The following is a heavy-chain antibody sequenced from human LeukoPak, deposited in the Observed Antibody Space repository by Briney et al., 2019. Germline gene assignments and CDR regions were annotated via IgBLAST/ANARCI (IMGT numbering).Heavy chain of an antibody. CDR3: ASKGNYYGSGSPGEEWFDP. D-gene: IGHD3-10*01. J-gene: IGHJ5*02. CDR2: IYHSGST. CDR1: GSSISSSNW. V-gene: IGHV4-4*02. Sequence: PSGTLSLTCAVSGSSISSSNWWSWVRQPPGKGLEWIGEIYHSGSTNYNPSLKSRVTISVDKSKNQFSLKLSSVTAADTAVYYCASKGNYYGSGSPGEEWFDPWGQGTLVTVSS.